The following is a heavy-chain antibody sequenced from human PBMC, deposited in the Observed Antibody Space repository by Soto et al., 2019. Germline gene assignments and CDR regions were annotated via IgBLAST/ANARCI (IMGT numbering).Heavy chain of an antibody. CDR3: AKDRMGASGWFDP. V-gene: IGHV3-23*01. D-gene: IGHD1-26*01. CDR1: GFSFSSYT. CDR2: VNGGNT. J-gene: IGHJ5*02. Sequence: GSLRLSCVASGFSFSSYTMNWVRQAPGKGLEWVSGVNGGNTYYADSVKGRFSISRDNSKNTLYLQLNSLRAEDTAIYYCAKDRMGASGWFDPWGQGTPVTVSS.